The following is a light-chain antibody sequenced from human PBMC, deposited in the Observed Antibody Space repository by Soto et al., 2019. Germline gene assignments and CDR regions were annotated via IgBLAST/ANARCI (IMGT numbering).Light chain of an antibody. CDR3: QQRYNWPIT. Sequence: EIVLTQSTANLSLSPGERGTLSCISIQSISGYLGWYQQKPGQAPRLLIYADSNRATGIPARFSGSGSGRDFTLTISSLEPEDFSVYYCQQRYNWPITFGQGTRLEIK. CDR1: QSISGY. V-gene: IGKV3-11*02. CDR2: ADS. J-gene: IGKJ5*01.